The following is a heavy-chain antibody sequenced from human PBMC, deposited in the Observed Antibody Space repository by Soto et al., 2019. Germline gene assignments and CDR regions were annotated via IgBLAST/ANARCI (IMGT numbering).Heavy chain of an antibody. Sequence: QVQLVQSGAEVKKPGASVKVSCKASGYTFTSYGISWVRQAPGQGLEWMGWISAYNGNTNYAQKLQGRVTITTERSTSTAYVELRSPRSDDTAVYYCASAREDSSGWDPSVFWGYSYGMDVWGQGTTVTVSS. J-gene: IGHJ6*02. D-gene: IGHD6-19*01. CDR1: GYTFTSYG. CDR2: ISAYNGNT. CDR3: ASAREDSSGWDPSVFWGYSYGMDV. V-gene: IGHV1-18*01.